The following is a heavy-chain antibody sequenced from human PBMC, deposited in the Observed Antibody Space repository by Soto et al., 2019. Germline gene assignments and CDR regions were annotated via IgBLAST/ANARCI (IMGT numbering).Heavy chain of an antibody. Sequence: PGGSLRLSCAAAGFTFSKAWMSWVRQAPGKGLEWVGRIKSKIDGETTDYTAPVKGRFTISRDDSKDTLYLQMNSLKTEDTAVYYCTTDLGGYDYRDYWGQGTLVTV. V-gene: IGHV3-15*01. CDR3: TTDLGGYDYRDY. D-gene: IGHD5-12*01. J-gene: IGHJ4*02. CDR1: GFTFSKAW. CDR2: IKSKIDGETT.